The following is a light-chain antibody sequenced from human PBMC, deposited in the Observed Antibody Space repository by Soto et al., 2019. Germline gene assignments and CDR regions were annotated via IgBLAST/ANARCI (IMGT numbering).Light chain of an antibody. CDR1: QSASNNY. CDR2: GAS. CDR3: QQYGSSPPVT. Sequence: IVLTQSPGTLSLSPGERATLSCRASQSASNNYLAWYQQKPGQAPRLLIYGASSRATGIPDRFSGSGSGTDFTLTISRLEPEDFAVYYCQQYGSSPPVTFGGGTKVDIK. J-gene: IGKJ4*01. V-gene: IGKV3-20*01.